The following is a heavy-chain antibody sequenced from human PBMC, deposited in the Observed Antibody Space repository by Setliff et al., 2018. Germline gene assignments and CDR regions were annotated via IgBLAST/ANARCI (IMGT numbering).Heavy chain of an antibody. CDR1: GGSFDSDSHY. Sequence: SETLSLTCTVSGGSFDSDSHYWSWMRQPPGKGLEWIGHIFKSGTKYNPSLKSRVTMSIDTSKNQFSLSLTSVTAEDTAVYYCARMSGFQYIDVWDKGTTVTVSS. D-gene: IGHD3-3*01. CDR2: IFKSGT. J-gene: IGHJ6*03. V-gene: IGHV4-61*09. CDR3: ARMSGFQYIDV.